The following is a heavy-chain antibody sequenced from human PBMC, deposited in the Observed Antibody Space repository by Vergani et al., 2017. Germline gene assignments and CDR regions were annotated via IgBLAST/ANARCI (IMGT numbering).Heavy chain of an antibody. J-gene: IGHJ4*02. D-gene: IGHD6-6*01. Sequence: QVQLQQWGAGLLKPSETLSLTCAVYGGSFSGYYWSWIRQPPGKGLEWIGEINHSGSTNYNPSLKSRVTISVDTSKNQFSLKLSSVTAADTAVYYCARSSSDGPHRFDYWGQGTLVTVSS. V-gene: IGHV4-34*01. CDR2: INHSGST. CDR1: GGSFSGYY. CDR3: ARSSSDGPHRFDY.